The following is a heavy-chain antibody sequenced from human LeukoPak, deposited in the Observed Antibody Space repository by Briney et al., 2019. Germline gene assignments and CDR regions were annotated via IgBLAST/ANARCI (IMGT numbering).Heavy chain of an antibody. Sequence: PSETLSLTCAVSGGSFSGYYWSWIRQPPGKGLEWIGEINHSGSTNYNPSLKSRVTISVDTSKNQFSLKLSSVTAADTAVYYCARGRYSSSWYEKDNWFDPWGQGTLVTVSS. J-gene: IGHJ5*02. V-gene: IGHV4-34*01. CDR3: ARGRYSSSWYEKDNWFDP. D-gene: IGHD6-13*01. CDR1: GGSFSGYY. CDR2: INHSGST.